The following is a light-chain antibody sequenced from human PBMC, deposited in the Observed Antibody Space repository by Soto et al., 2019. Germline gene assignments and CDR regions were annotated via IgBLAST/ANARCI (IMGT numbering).Light chain of an antibody. Sequence: EIVLTQSRGTLSLAPGERASLSFRASQSVSSSYLAWYQQKPGQAPRLLIYGASSRATGIPDRFSGSGSGTDFTLTISRLEPEDFAVYYCQQYGSSPLTFGGGTKVDI. CDR3: QQYGSSPLT. CDR2: GAS. CDR1: QSVSSSY. V-gene: IGKV3-20*01. J-gene: IGKJ4*01.